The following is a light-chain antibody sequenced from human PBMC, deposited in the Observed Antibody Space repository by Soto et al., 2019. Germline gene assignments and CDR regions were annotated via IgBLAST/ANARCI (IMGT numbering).Light chain of an antibody. CDR3: SSNAGSNNLV. Sequence: QSALTQPPSVSGSPGQSVAISCTGTSSDVGAYNYVSWYQQHPGKAPKLMIFDVSKRPSGVPDRFSGSKSGNTASLTISGLQAEDEADYYCSSNAGSNNLVFGGGTKVTVL. J-gene: IGLJ2*01. CDR1: SSDVGAYNY. V-gene: IGLV2-11*01. CDR2: DVS.